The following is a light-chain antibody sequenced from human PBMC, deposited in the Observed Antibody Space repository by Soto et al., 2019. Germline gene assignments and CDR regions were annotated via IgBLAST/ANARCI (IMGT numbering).Light chain of an antibody. CDR1: QSISCG. CDR2: RAY. J-gene: IGKJ4*01. Sequence: DIQMTQSPSTLSASVGDRVTITCRASQSISCGLAWYQQKPGKAPKLLIYRAYSLQSGDPSRFSGSASGTEFTLTISSLQPDDFATYYCQQYNSYSPTFGGGTKVEIK. V-gene: IGKV1-5*03. CDR3: QQYNSYSPT.